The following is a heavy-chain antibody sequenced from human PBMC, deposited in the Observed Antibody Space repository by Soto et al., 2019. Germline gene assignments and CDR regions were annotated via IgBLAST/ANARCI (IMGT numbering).Heavy chain of an antibody. CDR2: ISTYNGNT. CDR3: ARGPTDYYDNSANYFLDY. J-gene: IGHJ4*02. Sequence: QVQLVQSGAEVKKPGASVKVSCKASGYTFITYGVSWVRQAPGQGLDWLGWISTYNGNTRYAERLQGRVTMTTDTTTNTAYMELRNLRSDDTAVYYCARGPTDYYDNSANYFLDYWGRGTLVTVPS. V-gene: IGHV1-18*01. CDR1: GYTFITYG. D-gene: IGHD3-22*01.